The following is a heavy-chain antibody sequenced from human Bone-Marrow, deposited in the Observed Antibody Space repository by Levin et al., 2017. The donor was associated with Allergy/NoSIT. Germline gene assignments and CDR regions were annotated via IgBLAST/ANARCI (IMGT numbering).Heavy chain of an antibody. CDR3: AHRPYCPDGSCYYYFDY. CDR2: IYWDDDK. CDR1: GFSLSSSGVG. V-gene: IGHV2-5*02. Sequence: ESGPTLVKPTQTLTLTCSFSGFSLSSSGVGVGWFRQPPGKALEWLALIYWDDDKRYSPSLRSRLTITKGTSENQVVLTMTSVDPVDTATYYCAHRPYCPDGSCYYYFDYWGQGTVVTVSS. D-gene: IGHD2-15*01. J-gene: IGHJ4*02.